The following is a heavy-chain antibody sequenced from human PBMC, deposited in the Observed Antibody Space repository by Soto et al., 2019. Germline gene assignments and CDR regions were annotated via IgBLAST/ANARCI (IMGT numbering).Heavy chain of an antibody. Sequence: ASVKVSCKASGGTFSSYAISWVRQAPGQGLEWMGGIIPIFGTANYAQKFQGRVTITADKSTGTAYMELSSLRSEDTAVYYCARDHIVVVPAAIPYYYYYGMDVWGQGTTVTVSS. CDR3: ARDHIVVVPAAIPYYYYYGMDV. J-gene: IGHJ6*02. CDR1: GGTFSSYA. V-gene: IGHV1-69*06. CDR2: IIPIFGTA. D-gene: IGHD2-2*02.